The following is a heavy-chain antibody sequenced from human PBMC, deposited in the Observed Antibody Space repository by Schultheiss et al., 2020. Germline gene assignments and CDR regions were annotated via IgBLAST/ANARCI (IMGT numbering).Heavy chain of an antibody. V-gene: IGHV4-39*07. CDR2: IYYSGST. J-gene: IGHJ4*02. D-gene: IGHD6-13*01. CDR1: GGSISSSSYY. Sequence: SETMSLTCTVSGGSISSSSYYWGWIRQPPGKGLEWIGSIYYSGSTYYNPSLKSRVTISVDTSKNQFSLKLSSVTAADTAVYYCARDHVGSSWYVSSLWGQGTLVTVSS. CDR3: ARDHVGSSWYVSSL.